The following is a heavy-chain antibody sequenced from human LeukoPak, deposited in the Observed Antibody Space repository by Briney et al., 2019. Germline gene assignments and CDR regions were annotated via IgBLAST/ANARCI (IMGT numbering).Heavy chain of an antibody. J-gene: IGHJ6*03. D-gene: IGHD2-2*01. CDR1: GGSISSSSYY. V-gene: IGHV4-39*01. CDR2: IYYSGST. CDR3: ARGDCSSTSCRPYYYYMDV. Sequence: SETLSLTCTVSGGSISSSSYYWGWIRQPPGKGLEWLGSIYYSGSTYYNPFLKSRGTISVDTPKNQFSLKLSSVTAADTAVYYCARGDCSSTSCRPYYYYMDVWGKGTTVTVSS.